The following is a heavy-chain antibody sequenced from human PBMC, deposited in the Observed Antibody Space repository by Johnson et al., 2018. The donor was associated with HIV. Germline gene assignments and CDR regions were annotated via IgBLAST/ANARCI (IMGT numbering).Heavy chain of an antibody. CDR3: ARGGYELFLNNAFDI. D-gene: IGHD1-1*01. V-gene: IGHV3-33*01. Sequence: VHLVESGGGVVQPGWSLRLSCAASGFTFSNYGMHWVRQAPGRGLEWVALIWYDGRNKYYEDSVKGRFTISRDNSNLYLEMNSLRVEDTAVYYCARGGYELFLNNAFDIWGQGTLVTVSA. CDR2: IWYDGRNK. CDR1: GFTFSNYG. J-gene: IGHJ3*02.